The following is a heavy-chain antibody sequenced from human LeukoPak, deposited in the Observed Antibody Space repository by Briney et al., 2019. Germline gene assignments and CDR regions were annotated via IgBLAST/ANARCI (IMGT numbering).Heavy chain of an antibody. V-gene: IGHV1-18*01. D-gene: IGHD5-18*01. Sequence: GASVKVSCKASGYTFTSYGISWVRQAPGQGLAWMGWISAYNGNTNYAQKLQGRVTMTTDTSTSTAYMELRSLRSDDAAVYYCARDLRSYGIDYWGQGTLVTVSS. CDR3: ARDLRSYGIDY. CDR2: ISAYNGNT. CDR1: GYTFTSYG. J-gene: IGHJ4*02.